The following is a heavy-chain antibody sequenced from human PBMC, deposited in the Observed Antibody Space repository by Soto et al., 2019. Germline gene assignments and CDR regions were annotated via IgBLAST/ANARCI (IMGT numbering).Heavy chain of an antibody. D-gene: IGHD1-26*01. CDR3: TRALSGSYHRYFQD. J-gene: IGHJ1*01. CDR1: GDTISSYY. Sequence: SETLSLTCTVSGDTISSYYWGWIRQAPGKGLEWIGYIYYSGSLNYNPSLKSRVTISVNTSANQFSLKLSSVTAADTAVYYCTRALSGSYHRYFQDWGQGTLVTVS. CDR2: IYYSGSL. V-gene: IGHV4-59*01.